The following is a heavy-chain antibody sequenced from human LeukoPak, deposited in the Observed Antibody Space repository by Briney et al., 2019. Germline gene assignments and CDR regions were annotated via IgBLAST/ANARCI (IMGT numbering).Heavy chain of an antibody. D-gene: IGHD3-22*01. CDR3: AKPKGNYYDSSGYYGPFDY. Sequence: GGSLRLSCAASGLTFRNYGMHWVRQAPGKGLEWVAVISYDGSNKYYADSVKGRFTISRDNSKNTLYLQMNSLRAEDTAVYYCAKPKGNYYDSSGYYGPFDYWGQGTLVTVSS. CDR2: ISYDGSNK. V-gene: IGHV3-30*18. CDR1: GLTFRNYG. J-gene: IGHJ4*02.